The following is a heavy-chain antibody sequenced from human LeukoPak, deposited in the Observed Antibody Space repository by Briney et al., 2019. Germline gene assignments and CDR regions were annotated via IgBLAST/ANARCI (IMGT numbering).Heavy chain of an antibody. Sequence: SETLSLTCTVSGGSIRSGGYYWSWIRQHPGKGLEWIGYIYYSGNTYYNPSLKSRVTISVDTSKNQFSLQLSSVTAADTAMYYCARSDTTLFDYWGQGTLVTVSS. CDR1: GGSIRSGGYY. CDR3: ARSDTTLFDY. J-gene: IGHJ4*02. D-gene: IGHD1-1*01. V-gene: IGHV4-31*03. CDR2: IYYSGNT.